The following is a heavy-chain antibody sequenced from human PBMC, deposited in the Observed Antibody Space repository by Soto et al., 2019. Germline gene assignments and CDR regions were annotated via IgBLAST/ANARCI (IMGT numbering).Heavy chain of an antibody. V-gene: IGHV1-18*01. CDR1: GYTFTSYG. Sequence: QVQLVQSGAEVKEPGASVKISCKASGYTFTSYGFSWVRQAPGQGLEWMSWISAYNGDTNYAQKVQGRVTMTTDTSTSTAFMELRSLRFDDTAVYYCVRDPDGHIDFDYWGQGTLVTVSS. CDR3: VRDPDGHIDFDY. J-gene: IGHJ4*02. CDR2: ISAYNGDT.